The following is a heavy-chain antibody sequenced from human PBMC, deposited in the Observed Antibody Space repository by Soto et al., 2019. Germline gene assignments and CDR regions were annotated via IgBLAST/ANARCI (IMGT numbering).Heavy chain of an antibody. CDR3: ARVRLRFLEWLFAIGDAFDI. V-gene: IGHV1-18*01. CDR2: ISAYNGNT. Sequence: ASVKVSCKASGYTFTSYGISWVRQAPGQGLEWMGWISAYNGNTNYAQKLQGRVTMTTDTSTSTAYMELRSLRSDDTAVYYCARVRLRFLEWLFAIGDAFDIWGQGTMVTVSS. D-gene: IGHD3-3*01. J-gene: IGHJ3*02. CDR1: GYTFTSYG.